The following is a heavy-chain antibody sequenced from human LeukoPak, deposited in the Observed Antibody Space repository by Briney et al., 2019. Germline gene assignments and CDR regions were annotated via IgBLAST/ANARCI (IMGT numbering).Heavy chain of an antibody. D-gene: IGHD3-22*01. CDR1: GYTFTSYG. CDR2: ISAYNGNT. Sequence: GASVNVSCTASGYTFTSYGISWVRQAPGQGLEWMGWISAYNGNTNYAQKLQGRVTMTTDTSTSTAYMELRSLRSDDTAVYYCARSVKDSSGYYFGYYFDYWGQGTLVTVSS. CDR3: ARSVKDSSGYYFGYYFDY. V-gene: IGHV1-18*01. J-gene: IGHJ4*02.